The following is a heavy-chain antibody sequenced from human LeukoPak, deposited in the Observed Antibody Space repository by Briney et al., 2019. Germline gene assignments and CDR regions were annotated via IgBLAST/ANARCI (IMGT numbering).Heavy chain of an antibody. CDR1: GGSISSSSYY. J-gene: IGHJ4*02. V-gene: IGHV4-39*01. D-gene: IGHD3-10*01. CDR2: IYYSGST. CDR3: ARQYGRFGELLPFDY. Sequence: SETLSLTCTVSGGSISSSSYYWGWIRQPPGKGLEWIGSIYYSGSTYYNPSLKSRVTISVDTSKNQFSLKLSSVTAADTAVYYCARQYGRFGELLPFDYWGQGTLVTVSS.